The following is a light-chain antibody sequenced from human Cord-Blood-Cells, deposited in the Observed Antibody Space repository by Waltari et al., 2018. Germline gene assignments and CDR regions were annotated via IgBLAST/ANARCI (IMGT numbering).Light chain of an antibody. Sequence: EIVLTQSPGTLSLSPGERATLSCRASLSVRSRYLAWYQQKPGQAPRLLIYGASSRATGIPDRFSGSGSGTDFTLTISRLEPEDFAVYYCQQYGSSPPKTFGQGTKVEIK. V-gene: IGKV3-20*01. CDR2: GAS. CDR3: QQYGSSPPKT. CDR1: LSVRSRY. J-gene: IGKJ1*01.